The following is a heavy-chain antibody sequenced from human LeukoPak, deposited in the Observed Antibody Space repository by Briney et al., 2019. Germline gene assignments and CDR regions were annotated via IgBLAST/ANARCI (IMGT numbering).Heavy chain of an antibody. V-gene: IGHV1-46*01. CDR2: INPSGGST. CDR3: ATHLSGILEWLLYRI. J-gene: IGHJ1*01. CDR1: GYTFTSYY. Sequence: ASVKVSCKASGYTFTSYYMHWVRQAPGQGLEWMGIINPSGGSTSYAQKFQGRVTMTEDTSTDTAYMELSSLRSEDTAVYYCATHLSGILEWLLYRIWGQGTLVTVSS. D-gene: IGHD3-3*01.